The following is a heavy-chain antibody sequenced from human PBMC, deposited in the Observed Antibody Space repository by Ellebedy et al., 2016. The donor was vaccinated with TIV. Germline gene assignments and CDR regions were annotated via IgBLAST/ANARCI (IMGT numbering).Heavy chain of an antibody. Sequence: ASVKVSCKASGYTFTSYGIIWVRQAPGQGLEWMGGIIAIFGTPNYAQRFQGRVMITADESTSTAYMELNSLTSADTAVYYCARDQGDSVFDYWGLGTLVTVAS. CDR3: ARDQGDSVFDY. J-gene: IGHJ4*02. CDR2: IIAIFGTP. V-gene: IGHV1-69*13. D-gene: IGHD2-21*02. CDR1: GYTFTSYG.